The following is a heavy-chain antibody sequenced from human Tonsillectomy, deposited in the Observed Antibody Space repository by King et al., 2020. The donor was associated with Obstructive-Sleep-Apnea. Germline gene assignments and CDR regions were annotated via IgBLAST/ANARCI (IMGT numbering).Heavy chain of an antibody. CDR1: GYIFTNYG. CDR2: IGGYNGYT. D-gene: IGHD3-22*01. CDR3: ARLHYYDRSAYYADP. Sequence: VQLVESGAEVKKPGASVKVSCKASGYIFTNYGITWVRQAPGQGLEWMGWIGGYNGYTNYAQKFQGRVTMTTDTSTSTAYMDLRSLRSDDTAVYYHARLHYYDRSAYYADPWGQGTLVTVSS. V-gene: IGHV1-18*01. J-gene: IGHJ5*02.